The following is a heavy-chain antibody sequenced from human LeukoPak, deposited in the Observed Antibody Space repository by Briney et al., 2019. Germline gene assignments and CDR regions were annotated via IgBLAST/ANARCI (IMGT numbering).Heavy chain of an antibody. V-gene: IGHV4-4*07. J-gene: IGHJ6*02. Sequence: PSEILSLTCTVAGGSISSYYWSWIRQPAGKGLEWIGRIYTSGSTNYNPSLKSRVTMSVDTSKNQFSLKLSSVTAADTAVYYCARGGGGDFPNYYGMDVWGQGTTVTVSS. D-gene: IGHD2-21*02. CDR1: GGSISSYY. CDR3: ARGGGGDFPNYYGMDV. CDR2: IYTSGST.